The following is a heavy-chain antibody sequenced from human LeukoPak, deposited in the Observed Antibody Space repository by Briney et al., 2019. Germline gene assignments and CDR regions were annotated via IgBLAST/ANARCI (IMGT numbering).Heavy chain of an antibody. CDR1: GAALSEYY. CDR2: VAHKGPTVYSPTLNR. D-gene: IGHD3-22*01. Sequence: PSETLSLTCAVYGAALSEYYWSWLRQSPGKGLEWIGEVAHKGPTVYSPTLNRKYNPSFKSRVTMSVDPSKNQFFLKLTSVTVAGTATYYCVRQGTNSGYYLLDYWGQGHLVIVSS. V-gene: IGHV4-34*01. J-gene: IGHJ4*02. CDR3: VRQGTNSGYYLLDY.